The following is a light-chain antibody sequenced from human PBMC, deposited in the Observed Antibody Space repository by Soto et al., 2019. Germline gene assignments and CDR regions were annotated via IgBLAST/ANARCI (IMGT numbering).Light chain of an antibody. CDR1: QTINNL. CDR3: QQYSSYPSLT. V-gene: IGKV1-5*03. CDR2: KAS. Sequence: PSASVGDRVSITCRASQTINNLMAWYQQKPGQAPKLLIYKASNLETGVPSRFSGSGSGTEFTLTISSLQPDDFATYYCQQYSSYPSLTFGGGTKVDIK. J-gene: IGKJ4*01.